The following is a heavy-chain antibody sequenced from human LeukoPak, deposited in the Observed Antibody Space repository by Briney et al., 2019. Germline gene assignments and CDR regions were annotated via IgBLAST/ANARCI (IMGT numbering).Heavy chain of an antibody. CDR1: GFTFSRYW. D-gene: IGHD3-22*01. V-gene: IGHV3-74*01. J-gene: IGHJ1*01. Sequence: GGSLRLSCAASGFTFSRYWMHWVRQAPGKGLVWVSRIKSDGSTNYADSVKGRFTISRDNAKNTVSLQMNSLRAEDTGVYYCARAPAEIGGYYPEYFRHWGQGTLVIVSS. CDR2: IKSDGST. CDR3: ARAPAEIGGYYPEYFRH.